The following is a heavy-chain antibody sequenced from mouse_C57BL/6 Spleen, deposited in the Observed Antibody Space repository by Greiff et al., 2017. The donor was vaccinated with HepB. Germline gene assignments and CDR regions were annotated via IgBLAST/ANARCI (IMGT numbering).Heavy chain of an antibody. CDR2: IYPGDGYT. CDR3: ARIYYGNYERYFDV. CDR1: GYAFSSYW. Sequence: QVQLQQSGAELVKPGASVKISCKASGYAFSSYWMNWVKQRPGKGLEWIGQIYPGDGYTNYNGKFKGKATLTADKSSSTAYMQLSSLTSEDSAVYFCARIYYGNYERYFDVWGTGTTVTVSS. J-gene: IGHJ1*03. V-gene: IGHV1-80*01. D-gene: IGHD2-1*01.